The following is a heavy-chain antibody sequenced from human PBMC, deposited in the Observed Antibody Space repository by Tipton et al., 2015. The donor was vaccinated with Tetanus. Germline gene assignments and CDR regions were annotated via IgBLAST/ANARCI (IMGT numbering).Heavy chain of an antibody. J-gene: IGHJ4*02. Sequence: LSLTCAVYGASFSDYYWSWVRQAPGKGLEWVSSISASGYTNYADSGEGRFTISRDNAKNTLYLQMNSLRADDTALYYCAKLKSRDDYSAIDYWGQGTPVTVSS. CDR3: AKLKSRDDYSAIDY. CDR1: GASFSDYY. CDR2: ISASGYT. D-gene: IGHD4-11*01. V-gene: IGHV3-23*01.